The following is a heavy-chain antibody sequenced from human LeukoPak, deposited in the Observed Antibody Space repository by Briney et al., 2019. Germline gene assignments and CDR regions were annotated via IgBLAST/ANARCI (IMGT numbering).Heavy chain of an antibody. J-gene: IGHJ4*02. CDR1: GYSISSGYY. CDR2: IYHSGST. Sequence: SETLSLTCTVSGYSISSGYYWGWIRQPPGKGLEWIGSIYHSGSTYYNPSLKSRVTISVDTSKNQFSLKLSSVTAADTAVYYCARNIYYRYYFDYWGQGTLVTVSS. CDR3: ARNIYYRYYFDY. D-gene: IGHD3-22*01. V-gene: IGHV4-38-2*02.